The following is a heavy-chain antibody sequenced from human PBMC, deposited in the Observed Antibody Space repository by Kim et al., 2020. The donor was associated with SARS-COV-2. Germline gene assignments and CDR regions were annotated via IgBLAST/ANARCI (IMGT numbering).Heavy chain of an antibody. CDR2: INRNGVDK. V-gene: IGHV3-20*04. CDR1: GFTFSDYA. D-gene: IGHD7-27*01. CDR3: ARGYLTGRRGALVWFDS. Sequence: GGSLRLSCAASGFTFSDYAMCWVRQAPGRGLEWVAGINRNGVDKEYADSVKGRFFISRDNAKNSLYLQMNSLTTEDTALYYCARGYLTGRRGALVWFDS. J-gene: IGHJ5*01.